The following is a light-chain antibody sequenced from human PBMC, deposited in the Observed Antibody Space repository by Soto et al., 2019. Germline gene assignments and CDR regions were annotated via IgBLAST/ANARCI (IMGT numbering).Light chain of an antibody. CDR2: AAS. CDR1: QSISSY. V-gene: IGKV1-39*01. J-gene: IGKJ5*01. CDR3: QQSYTSRIT. Sequence: DIQMTQSPSSLSASVGDRVTITCRASQSISSYLSWYQQKPGKAPKLLIFAASSLQSGVPSRFSGSGSGTDSTLTVSNLQPEDFATYYCQQSYTSRITFGLGTRLEIK.